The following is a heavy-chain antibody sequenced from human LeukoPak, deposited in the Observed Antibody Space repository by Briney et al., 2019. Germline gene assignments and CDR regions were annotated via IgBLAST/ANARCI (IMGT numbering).Heavy chain of an antibody. CDR3: ARATMVRGAIDY. D-gene: IGHD3-10*01. J-gene: IGHJ4*02. CDR2: INSNGGST. CDR1: GFTFSSYA. Sequence: GGSLRLSCVASGFTFSSYAMHWVRQTPGKRLEYVSGINSNGGSTHYANSVKGRLTISRDNSKHTLYLQMGSLRTEDMAVYYCARATMVRGAIDYWGQGTLVTVSS. V-gene: IGHV3-64*01.